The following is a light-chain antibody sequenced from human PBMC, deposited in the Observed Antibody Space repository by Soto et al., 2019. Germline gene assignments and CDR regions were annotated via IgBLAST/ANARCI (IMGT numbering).Light chain of an antibody. J-gene: IGKJ1*01. CDR2: KAS. CDR3: QQYKNNMWT. Sequence: DIQMTQSPSTLSASVGDRVTITCRASQSISSWLAWYQQKPGKAPKLLIYKASSLESGVPSRFSGSGSGTEFTVTISSLQPDDFATYYCQQYKNNMWTFGQGTKVEIK. CDR1: QSISSW. V-gene: IGKV1-5*03.